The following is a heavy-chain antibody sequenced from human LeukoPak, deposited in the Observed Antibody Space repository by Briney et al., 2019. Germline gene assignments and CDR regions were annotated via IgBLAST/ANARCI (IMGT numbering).Heavy chain of an antibody. J-gene: IGHJ4*02. V-gene: IGHV4-59*01. Sequence: PSETLSLTCTVSGGSISSYYWSWIRQPPGKGLGWIGYIYYSGSTNYNPSLKSRVTISVDTSKNQFSLKLSSVTAADTAVYYCARDSRDGYNEAWAFDYWGQGTLVTVSS. CDR3: ARDSRDGYNEAWAFDY. D-gene: IGHD5-24*01. CDR2: IYYSGST. CDR1: GGSISSYY.